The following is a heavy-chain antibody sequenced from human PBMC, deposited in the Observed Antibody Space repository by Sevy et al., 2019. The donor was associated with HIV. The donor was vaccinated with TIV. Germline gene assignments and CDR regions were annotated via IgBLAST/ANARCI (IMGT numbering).Heavy chain of an antibody. Sequence: GGSLRLSCAASEFTVSSNYMSWVRQAPGNGLERVSVIYSGGSTYYADSVKGRFTISRDNSQNTVYLQMNSLRAEDTAVYYCAREDIVLGEGNYYGMDVWGQGTTVTVSS. J-gene: IGHJ6*02. CDR1: EFTVSSNY. D-gene: IGHD2-15*01. CDR2: IYSGGST. V-gene: IGHV3-53*01. CDR3: AREDIVLGEGNYYGMDV.